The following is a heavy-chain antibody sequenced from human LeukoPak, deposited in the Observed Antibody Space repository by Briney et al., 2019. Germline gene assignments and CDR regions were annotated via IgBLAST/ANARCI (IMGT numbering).Heavy chain of an antibody. J-gene: IGHJ4*02. Sequence: SETLSLTCAVSGGSISSSNWWSWVRQPPGKGLEWIGEIYHSGSTNYNPSLKSRVTISVDTSRNQFSLKLSSVTAADTAVYYCARGGIPDYWGQGILVTVSS. CDR2: IYHSGST. D-gene: IGHD2-21*01. V-gene: IGHV4-4*02. CDR1: GGSISSSNW. CDR3: ARGGIPDY.